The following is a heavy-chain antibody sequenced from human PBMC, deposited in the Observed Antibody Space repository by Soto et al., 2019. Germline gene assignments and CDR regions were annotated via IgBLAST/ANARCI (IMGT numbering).Heavy chain of an antibody. CDR1: GGSINSGGYY. CDR2: IHYRGRT. D-gene: IGHD2-15*01. CDR3: ARCRDAFGFDT. V-gene: IGHV4-31*03. Sequence: QVQLQESGPGLVKPSETLSLTCNVSGGSINSGGYYWGWIRQHPGKGLEWIGYIHYRGRTSYNPSLQSRVSISLDMSRHHFSLKLTSVSAADTAVYYCARCRDAFGFDTWGQGTRVTVSS. J-gene: IGHJ4*02.